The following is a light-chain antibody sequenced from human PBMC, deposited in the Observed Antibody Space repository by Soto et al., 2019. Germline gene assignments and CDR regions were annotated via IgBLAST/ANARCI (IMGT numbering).Light chain of an antibody. Sequence: DVQMTQSPSSLSASLGDTVTIXCRASQRNSRYLNWDQQKRGKAPKLLIYAASSLQGGGPSRFSGSGSVTDFTRTISSLQPEDFATYYGQQSYSTLITFGQGTRLEIK. CDR1: QRNSRY. V-gene: IGKV1-39*01. CDR2: AAS. J-gene: IGKJ5*01. CDR3: QQSYSTLIT.